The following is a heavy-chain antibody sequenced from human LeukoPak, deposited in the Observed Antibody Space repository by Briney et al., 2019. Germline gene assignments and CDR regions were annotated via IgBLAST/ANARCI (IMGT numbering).Heavy chain of an antibody. CDR1: GFTFSSYS. Sequence: GGSLRLSCAASGFTFSSYSMNWVRQAPGKGLEWVSYISSSSSTIYYADSVKGRFTISRDNAKNSLYLQMNSLRAEDTAVYYCAREWALWFGEPPYYMDVWGKGTTVTVSS. CDR2: ISSSSSTI. D-gene: IGHD3-10*01. V-gene: IGHV3-48*01. CDR3: AREWALWFGEPPYYMDV. J-gene: IGHJ6*03.